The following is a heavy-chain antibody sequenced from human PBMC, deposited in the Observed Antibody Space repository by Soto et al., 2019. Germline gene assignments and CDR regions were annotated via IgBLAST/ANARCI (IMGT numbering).Heavy chain of an antibody. V-gene: IGHV5-10-1*01. Sequence: GESLKISCKGSGYSFTSYWISWVRQMHGKGLEWMGRIDPSDSYTNYSPSFQGHVTISADKSISTAYLQWSSLKASDTAMYYCARHVSHGIYYDSSGYSVDYWGQGTLVTVSS. CDR1: GYSFTSYW. CDR3: ARHVSHGIYYDSSGYSVDY. J-gene: IGHJ4*02. CDR2: IDPSDSYT. D-gene: IGHD3-22*01.